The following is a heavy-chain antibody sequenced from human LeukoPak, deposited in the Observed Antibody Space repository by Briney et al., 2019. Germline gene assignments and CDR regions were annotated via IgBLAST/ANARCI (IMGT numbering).Heavy chain of an antibody. V-gene: IGHV4-38-2*02. CDR2: IYHSGST. CDR3: ASSSGTSRLRLKDV. D-gene: IGHD5-12*01. CDR1: GYSISSGYY. Sequence: SETLSLTCTVSGYSISSGYYWGWIRQPPGKGLEWIGSIYHSGSTYYNPSLKSRVTISVDTSKNQFSLKLSSVTAADTAVYYCASSSGTSRLRLKDVWGKGTTVTVSS. J-gene: IGHJ6*04.